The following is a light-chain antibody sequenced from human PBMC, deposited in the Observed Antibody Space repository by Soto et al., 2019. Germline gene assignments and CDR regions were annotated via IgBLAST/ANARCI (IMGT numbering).Light chain of an antibody. CDR1: SDDVGGYNY. Sequence: QSALTQPASVSGSPGQSITISCTGTSDDVGGYNYVSWYQQHPGKAPKLMIFEVNNRPSGVSNRFSGSRSGNTASLTISGLQAEDEAHYHCSSYTTSSTVIFGGGTKLTVL. CDR2: EVN. J-gene: IGLJ2*01. CDR3: SSYTTSSTVI. V-gene: IGLV2-14*01.